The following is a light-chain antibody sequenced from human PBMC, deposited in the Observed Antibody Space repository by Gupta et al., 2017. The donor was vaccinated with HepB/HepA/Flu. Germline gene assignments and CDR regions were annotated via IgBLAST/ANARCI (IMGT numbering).Light chain of an antibody. J-gene: IGLJ2*01. Sequence: SYELTQPPSVSVSPGQTARVTCSGDALPKQYAYWYQQKPGQAPVVVIYIDTERPSGIPERFSGSSSGTTVTFTISGVQAEDEADYDGQSADSSGTYPAVGFGGGTKLTGL. V-gene: IGLV3-25*03. CDR1: ALPKQY. CDR3: QSADSSGTYPAVG. CDR2: IDT.